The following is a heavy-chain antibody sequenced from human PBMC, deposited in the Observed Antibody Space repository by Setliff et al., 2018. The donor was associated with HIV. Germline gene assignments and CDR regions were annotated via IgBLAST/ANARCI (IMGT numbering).Heavy chain of an antibody. V-gene: IGHV4-59*01. CDR2: IYYSGST. D-gene: IGHD5-12*01. Sequence: PSETLSLTCTVSGGSISSYYWSWIRQPPGKGLGWIGYIYYSGSTNYNPSLKSRVTISVDTSKNQFSLKLSSVTAADTAVYYCASGDGYNAFDFDYWGQGTLGTVSS. J-gene: IGHJ4*02. CDR3: ASGDGYNAFDFDY. CDR1: GGSISSYY.